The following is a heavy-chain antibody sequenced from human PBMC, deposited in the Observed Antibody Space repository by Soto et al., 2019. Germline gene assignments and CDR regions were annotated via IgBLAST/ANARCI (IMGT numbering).Heavy chain of an antibody. CDR2: ISSSSSYI. V-gene: IGHV3-21*01. J-gene: IGHJ6*02. CDR1: GFTFSSYS. D-gene: IGHD6-6*01. CDR3: ARDRSSSSSWLAYYYYYGMDV. Sequence: EVQLVESGGGLVKPGGSLRLSCAASGFTFSSYSMNWVRQAPGKGLEWVSSISSSSSYIYYADSVKGRFTISRDNAKNSLYLQMNSLRAEDTAVYYSARDRSSSSSWLAYYYYYGMDVWGQGTTVTVSS.